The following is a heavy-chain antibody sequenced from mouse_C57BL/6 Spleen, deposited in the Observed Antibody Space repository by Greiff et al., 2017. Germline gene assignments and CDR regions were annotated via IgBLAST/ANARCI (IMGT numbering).Heavy chain of an antibody. J-gene: IGHJ4*01. Sequence: EVHLVESGGGLVQPGGSLKLSCAASGFTFSDYGMAWVRQAPRKGPEWVAFISNLAYSIYYADTVTGRFTISRENAKNTLYLEMSSLRSEDTAMYYCARHRTYAMDYWGQGASVTVSS. CDR2: ISNLAYSI. V-gene: IGHV5-15*01. CDR3: ARHRTYAMDY. CDR1: GFTFSDYG.